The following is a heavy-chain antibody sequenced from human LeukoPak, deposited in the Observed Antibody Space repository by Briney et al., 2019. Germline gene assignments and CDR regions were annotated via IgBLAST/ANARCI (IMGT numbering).Heavy chain of an antibody. CDR1: GYSFATYG. V-gene: IGHV1-18*01. Sequence: ASVKVSCKTSGYSFATYGFCWVRQAPGDGLEWMGWISANTGKTSYAQKFQDRVTMTTDTSTATAYMELRGLRLDDTAVYFCAKVAGDRMDYWGQGTLVTVSS. CDR2: ISANTGKT. J-gene: IGHJ4*02. D-gene: IGHD6-13*01. CDR3: AKVAGDRMDY.